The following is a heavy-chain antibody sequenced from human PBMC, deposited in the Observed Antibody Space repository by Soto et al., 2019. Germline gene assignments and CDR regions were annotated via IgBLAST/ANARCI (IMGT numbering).Heavy chain of an antibody. J-gene: IGHJ6*02. D-gene: IGHD6-13*01. CDR2: IYYSGST. Sequence: SETLSLTCAFSDGSISSYYWSLILHPPFKGLEWIGYIYYSGSTNYNPSLKSRVTISVDTSKNQFSLKLSSVTAADTAVYYCARESAYGYSKNYGMDVWGQGTTVTVSS. CDR1: DGSISSYY. V-gene: IGHV4-59*01. CDR3: ARESAYGYSKNYGMDV.